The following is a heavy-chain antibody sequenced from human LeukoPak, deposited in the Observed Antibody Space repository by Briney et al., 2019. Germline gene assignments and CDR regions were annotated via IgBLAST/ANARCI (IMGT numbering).Heavy chain of an antibody. D-gene: IGHD3-22*01. J-gene: IGHJ4*02. CDR1: GFTFSSYA. CDR3: ARVRNYYDGSALFDY. Sequence: GGSLRLFCAASGFTFSSYAMHWVRQAPGKGLEWVAVISYDGSNKYYADSVKGRFTISRDNSKNTLYLQMNSLRAEDSAVYYCARVRNYYDGSALFDYWGQGTLVTVSS. V-gene: IGHV3-30*04. CDR2: ISYDGSNK.